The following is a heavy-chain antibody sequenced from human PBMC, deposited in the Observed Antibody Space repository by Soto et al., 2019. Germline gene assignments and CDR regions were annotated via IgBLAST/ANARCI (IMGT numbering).Heavy chain of an antibody. CDR1: GGSISSYY. J-gene: IGHJ4*02. CDR2: IYYSGST. V-gene: IGHV4-59*12. CDR3: ARIGRYSSSWYRPYYFDY. D-gene: IGHD6-13*01. Sequence: PSETLSLTCTVSGGSISSYYWSWIRQPPGKGLEWIGEIYYSGSTNYNPSLKSRVTISVDTSKNQFSLKLSSVTAADTAVYYCARIGRYSSSWYRPYYFDYWGQGTLVTVSS.